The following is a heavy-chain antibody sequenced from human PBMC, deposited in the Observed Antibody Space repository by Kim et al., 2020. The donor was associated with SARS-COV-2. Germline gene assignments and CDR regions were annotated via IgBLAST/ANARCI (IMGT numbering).Heavy chain of an antibody. CDR2: INDSGST. V-gene: IGHV4-34*01. J-gene: IGHJ3*02. CDR1: GGSFSGYY. Sequence: SETLSLTCAVYGGSFSGYYWSWIRQPPGKGLEWIGEINDSGSTNYNPSLKSRVTISGDTSKNQFSLKLSAVTAADTAVYYCARGPSWDAFDIWGQGTTVTVSS. CDR3: ARGPSWDAFDI.